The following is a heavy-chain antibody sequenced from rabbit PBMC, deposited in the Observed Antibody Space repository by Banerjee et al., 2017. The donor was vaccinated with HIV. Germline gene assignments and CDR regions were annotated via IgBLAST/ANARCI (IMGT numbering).Heavy chain of an antibody. Sequence: EESGGDLVKPEGSLTLTCTASGFTLSSYWICWVRQAPGKGLEWIACVDAGSSGSTYYASWAKGRFTVSKTSSTTVTLQMTSLTAADTATYFCARAGYAAYGYPNDLWGQGTLVTV. D-gene: IGHD6-1*01. V-gene: IGHV1S45*01. J-gene: IGHJ3*01. CDR2: VDAGSSGST. CDR1: GFTLSSYW. CDR3: ARAGYAAYGYPNDL.